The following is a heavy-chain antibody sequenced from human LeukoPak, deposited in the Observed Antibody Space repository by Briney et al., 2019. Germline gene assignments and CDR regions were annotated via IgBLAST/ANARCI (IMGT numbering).Heavy chain of an antibody. CDR2: ISGSGGST. J-gene: IGHJ4*02. CDR1: GFTFSSDS. V-gene: IGHV3-23*01. CDR3: AKDSFSNR. D-gene: IGHD2-2*01. Sequence: GGSLRLSCAASGFTFSSDSMTWVRQAPGRGLEWVSTISGSGGSTFYADSVKGRFTISRDNSKNTLYLHMNSLSAEDTAIYYCAKDSFSNRWGQGTLVTVSS.